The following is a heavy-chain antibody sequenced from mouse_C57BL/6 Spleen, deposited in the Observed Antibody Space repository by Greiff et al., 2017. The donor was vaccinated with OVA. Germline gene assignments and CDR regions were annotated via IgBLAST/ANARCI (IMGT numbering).Heavy chain of an antibody. CDR1: GFTFSDYY. CDR3: ARAGDGYREDYAMDY. V-gene: IGHV5-16*01. J-gene: IGHJ4*01. CDR2: INYDGSST. D-gene: IGHD2-3*01. Sequence: EVKLMESEGGLVQPGSSMKLSCTASGFTFSDYYMAWVRQVPEKGLEWVANINYDGSSTYYLDSLKSRFIISRDNAKNILYLQMSSLKSEDTATYYCARAGDGYREDYAMDYWGQGTSVTVSS.